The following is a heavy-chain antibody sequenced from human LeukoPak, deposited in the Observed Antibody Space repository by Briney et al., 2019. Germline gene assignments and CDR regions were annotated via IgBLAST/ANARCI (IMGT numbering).Heavy chain of an antibody. V-gene: IGHV3-48*03. CDR1: GFTFSSSE. D-gene: IGHD6-19*01. CDR2: MSNSGRTI. CDR3: AKDRAVAALNWFDP. Sequence: GGSLRLSCAASGFTFSSSEMNWVRQAPGKGLEWVSYMSNSGRTIYYADSVKGRFTISRDNAKNSLYLQMNSLRAEDTAVYYCAKDRAVAALNWFDPWGQGTLVTVSS. J-gene: IGHJ5*02.